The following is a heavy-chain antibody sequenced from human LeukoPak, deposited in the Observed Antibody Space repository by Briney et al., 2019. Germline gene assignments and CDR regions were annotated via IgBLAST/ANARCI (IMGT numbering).Heavy chain of an antibody. CDR2: INPNSGGT. V-gene: IGHV1-2*02. J-gene: IGHJ4*02. D-gene: IGHD6-13*01. Sequence: GASVKVSCKTSGYTFTGYYIRWVRQAPGQGLEWMGWINPNSGGTDYAQKFQDRVTMTRDTSISTAYMELSKLRSDDTAVYYCARGLSSSWYPYWGQGTLVTVSS. CDR3: ARGLSSSWYPY. CDR1: GYTFTGYY.